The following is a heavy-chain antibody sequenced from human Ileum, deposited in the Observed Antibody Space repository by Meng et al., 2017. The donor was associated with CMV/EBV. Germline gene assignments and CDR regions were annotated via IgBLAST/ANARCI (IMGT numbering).Heavy chain of an antibody. D-gene: IGHD3-3*01. Sequence: GESLKISCAASGFIFSTYAMHWVRQAPGKGLEWVAVISYDGSHKYYADSVKGRFTISKDNSKNMLYLQMNSLRAEDTAVYYCAKDKGVRYLEWFSVRGQKTMVTVSS. CDR3: AKDKGVRYLEWFSV. V-gene: IGHV3-30*01. CDR2: ISYDGSHK. J-gene: IGHJ4*02. CDR1: GFIFSTYA.